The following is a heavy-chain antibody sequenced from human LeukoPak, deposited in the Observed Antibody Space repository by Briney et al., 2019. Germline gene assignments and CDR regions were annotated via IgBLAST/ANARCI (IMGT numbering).Heavy chain of an antibody. CDR3: AKDLYYGDSIDY. Sequence: GGSLRLSCAASGFTFSSYAMSWVRQAPGKGLEWVSAISGSGGSTYYADSVKGRFTISRDNSKSTLYLQMNSLRAEDTAVYYCAKDLYYGDSIDYWGQGTLVTVSS. D-gene: IGHD4-17*01. J-gene: IGHJ4*02. V-gene: IGHV3-23*01. CDR2: ISGSGGST. CDR1: GFTFSSYA.